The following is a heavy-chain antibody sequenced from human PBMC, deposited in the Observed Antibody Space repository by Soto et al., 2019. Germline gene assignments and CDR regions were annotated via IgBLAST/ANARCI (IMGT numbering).Heavy chain of an antibody. V-gene: IGHV4-34*01. D-gene: IGHD6-13*01. CDR3: ARGPLYSSSWYKDYYYGMDV. CDR2: INHSGST. CDR1: GGSFSGYY. J-gene: IGHJ6*02. Sequence: SETLSLTCAVYGGSFSGYYWSWIRQPPGKGLEWIGEINHSGSTNYNPSLKSRVTISVDTSKNQFSLKLSSVTAADTAVYYFARGPLYSSSWYKDYYYGMDVWGQGTTVTVSS.